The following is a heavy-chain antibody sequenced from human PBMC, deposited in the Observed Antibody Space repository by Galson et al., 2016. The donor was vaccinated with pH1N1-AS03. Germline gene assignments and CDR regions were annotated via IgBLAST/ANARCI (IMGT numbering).Heavy chain of an antibody. CDR1: GYSFSSFH. CDR3: ARGVSETDIVLLEYATYNWLAP. V-gene: IGHV1-46*01. D-gene: IGHD2-8*02. Sequence: SVKVSCKASGYSFSSFHIHWVRQAPGQGLEWMGLIDPSAGSTSFAPKFQGRVTMTRDTSTSTVYMELSSLRFEDTAVYYCARGVSETDIVLLEYATYNWLAPWGQGTLVTVSS. J-gene: IGHJ5*02. CDR2: IDPSAGST.